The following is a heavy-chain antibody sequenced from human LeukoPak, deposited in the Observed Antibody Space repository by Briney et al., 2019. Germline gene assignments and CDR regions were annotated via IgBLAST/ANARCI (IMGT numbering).Heavy chain of an antibody. CDR2: ISSSSSTI. J-gene: IGHJ4*02. D-gene: IGHD6-19*01. CDR1: GFIFSSYS. Sequence: GGSLRLSCAASGFIFSSYSMNWVRQAPGKGLEWVSYISSSSSTIYYADSVKGRFTISRDNAKNSLYLQMNRLRAEDTAVYYCARDSVRKKVAVDFDCWGQGTLVTVSS. V-gene: IGHV3-48*01. CDR3: ARDSVRKKVAVDFDC.